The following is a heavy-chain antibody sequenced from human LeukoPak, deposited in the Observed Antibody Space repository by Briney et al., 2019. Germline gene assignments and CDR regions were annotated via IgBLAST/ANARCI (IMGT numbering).Heavy chain of an antibody. CDR1: GGSISSYY. CDR2: IYYSGST. Sequence: SETLSLTCTVSGGSISSYYWSWIRQPPGKGLEWIGYIYYSGSTNYNPSLKSRVTISVDTSKNQFSLKLSSVTAADTAVYYCARQGQLAHDYWGQGTLVTVSS. V-gene: IGHV4-59*08. CDR3: ARQGQLAHDY. D-gene: IGHD6-6*01. J-gene: IGHJ4*02.